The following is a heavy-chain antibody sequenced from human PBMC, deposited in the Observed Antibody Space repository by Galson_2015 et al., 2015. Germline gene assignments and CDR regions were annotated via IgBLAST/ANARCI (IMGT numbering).Heavy chain of an antibody. Sequence: SLRLSCAAPGFTFSSYAMHWVRQAPGKGLEWVAVISYDGSNKYYADSVKGRFTISRDNSKNTLYLQMNSLRAEDTAVYYCARDGDHYYYYYMDVWGKGTTVTVSS. J-gene: IGHJ6*03. CDR2: ISYDGSNK. D-gene: IGHD3-3*01. V-gene: IGHV3-30-3*01. CDR1: GFTFSSYA. CDR3: ARDGDHYYYYYMDV.